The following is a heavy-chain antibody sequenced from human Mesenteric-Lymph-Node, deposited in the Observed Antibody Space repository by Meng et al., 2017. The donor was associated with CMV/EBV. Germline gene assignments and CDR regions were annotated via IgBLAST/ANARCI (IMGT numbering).Heavy chain of an antibody. J-gene: IGHJ4*02. CDR1: GPISRVGNY. CDR2: IHHSGTT. CDR3: ARQLDDFWSGYPLDS. V-gene: IGHV4-31*02. Sequence: GPISRVGNYGRWVRQFPGRGLEWIAYIHHSGTTSHNPSLKSRVSISVDTSENHFSLRLSSVTAADTAVYYCARQLDDFWSGYPLDSWGRGTLVTVSS. D-gene: IGHD3-3*01.